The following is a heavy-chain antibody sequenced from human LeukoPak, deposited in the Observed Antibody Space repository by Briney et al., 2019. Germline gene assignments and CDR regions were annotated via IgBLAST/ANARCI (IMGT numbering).Heavy chain of an antibody. CDR3: ARAVTRFGTFDY. J-gene: IGHJ4*02. Sequence: SETLSLTCTVSGGSISSYYWGWIRQPPGKGLEWIGSIYYSGSTYYNPSLKSRVTISVDTSKNQFSLKLSSVTAADTAVYYCARAVTRFGTFDYWGQGTLVTVSS. D-gene: IGHD4-17*01. V-gene: IGHV4-39*01. CDR1: GGSISSYY. CDR2: IYYSGST.